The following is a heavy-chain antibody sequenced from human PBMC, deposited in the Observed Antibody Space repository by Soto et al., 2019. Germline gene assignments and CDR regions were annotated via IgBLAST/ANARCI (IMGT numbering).Heavy chain of an antibody. V-gene: IGHV4-31*03. CDR1: GGSISRSGYF. CDR2: IYDSGST. J-gene: IGHJ4*02. CDR3: ARSSRSYFDY. Sequence: TLSLTCTVSGGSISRSGYFWSWIRRHPGKGLEWIGYIYDSGSTYYNPSLKSRVSLSVDTSKNQFSLNLTSVTAADTAMYYCARSSRSYFDYWGQGTLVTVSS.